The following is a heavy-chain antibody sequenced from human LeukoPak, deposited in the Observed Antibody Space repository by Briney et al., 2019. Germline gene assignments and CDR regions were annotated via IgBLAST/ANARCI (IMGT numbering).Heavy chain of an antibody. CDR2: IYSGGST. CDR3: ARYYSSSWMDY. J-gene: IGHJ4*02. CDR1: GFTVSSNY. Sequence: GGSLRLSCAASGFTVSSNYMSWVRQAPGKGLEWVSVIYSGGSTYYADSVKGRFTISRDNSKNTLYLQMNSLRAEDTAVYYCARYYSSSWMDYWGQGTLVTVSS. D-gene: IGHD6-13*01. V-gene: IGHV3-53*01.